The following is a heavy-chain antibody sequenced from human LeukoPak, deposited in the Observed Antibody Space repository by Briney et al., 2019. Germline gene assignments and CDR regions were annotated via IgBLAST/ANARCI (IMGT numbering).Heavy chain of an antibody. D-gene: IGHD6-19*01. Sequence: PGRSLRLSCAASGFTFSSYAMHWVRQAPGKGLEWVAVISYDGSNKYYADSVKGRFTISRDNSKNTLYLQMNSLRAEDTAVYYCAKGLIAVAGRLYYYGMDVWGQGTTVTVSS. CDR3: AKGLIAVAGRLYYYGMDV. V-gene: IGHV3-30*04. CDR1: GFTFSSYA. J-gene: IGHJ6*02. CDR2: ISYDGSNK.